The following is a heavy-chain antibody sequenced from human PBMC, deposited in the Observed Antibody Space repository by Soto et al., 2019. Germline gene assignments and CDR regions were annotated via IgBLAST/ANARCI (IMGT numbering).Heavy chain of an antibody. CDR3: ARDDNCDNCRAFDP. V-gene: IGHV4-4*07. Sequence: PSETLAVTCTVSGGSISNYYWSWIRQPAGKGLEWIGRIYTSGNTNYNPSLKGRVTMSVDMSKNQFSLKLSSVAAADTAVYYCARDDNCDNCRAFDPWGQGTLVTVAS. CDR2: IYTSGNT. CDR1: GGSISNYY. D-gene: IGHD4-17*01. J-gene: IGHJ5*02.